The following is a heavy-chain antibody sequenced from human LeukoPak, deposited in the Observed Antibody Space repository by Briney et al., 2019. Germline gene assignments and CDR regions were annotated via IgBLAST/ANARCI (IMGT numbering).Heavy chain of an antibody. CDR1: GGSISNYY. Sequence: PSETLSLTCTVSGGSISNYYWSWIRQPPGKGLEWIGYISYIGSTKYNPSLKSRVTKSEDTSKKQFSLKLSSVTAADTAVYYCAGSYHYYMDVWGKGTTVTVSS. V-gene: IGHV4-59*01. CDR2: ISYIGST. J-gene: IGHJ6*03. CDR3: AGSYHYYMDV.